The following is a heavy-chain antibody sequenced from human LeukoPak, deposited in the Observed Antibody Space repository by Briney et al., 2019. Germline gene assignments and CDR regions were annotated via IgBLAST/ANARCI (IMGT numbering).Heavy chain of an antibody. CDR2: IYTSGST. CDR3: ARAGYYYATREYYFDY. V-gene: IGHV4-4*07. D-gene: IGHD3-10*01. CDR1: GYSISSGYY. J-gene: IGHJ4*02. Sequence: SETLSLTCTVSGYSISSGYYWSWIRQPAGKGLEWIGRIYTSGSTNYNPSLKSRVTMSVDTSKKQFSLKLSSVTAADTAVYYCARAGYYYATREYYFDYWGQGTLVTVSS.